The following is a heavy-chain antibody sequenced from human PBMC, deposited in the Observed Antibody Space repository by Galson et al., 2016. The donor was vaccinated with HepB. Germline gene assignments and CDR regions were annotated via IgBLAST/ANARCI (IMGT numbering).Heavy chain of an antibody. D-gene: IGHD5-24*01. Sequence: SLRLSCAASGFSVSGKYMSWARQAPGKGLEWVSALFSGDATYYRDSVKGRFTIPRDNARNSVGLQINSLRPEDTGLYYCLSGFNSGIWGQGTMVTVSS. CDR3: LSGFNSGI. CDR2: LFSGDAT. J-gene: IGHJ3*02. V-gene: IGHV3-53*01. CDR1: GFSVSGKY.